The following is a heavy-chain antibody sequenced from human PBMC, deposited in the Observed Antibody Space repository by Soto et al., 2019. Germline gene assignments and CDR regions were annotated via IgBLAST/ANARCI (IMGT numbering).Heavy chain of an antibody. CDR3: ARGPDTAMVLTYYYGMDV. CDR1: GFTFSSYW. D-gene: IGHD5-18*01. Sequence: GGSLRLSCAASGFTFSSYWMSWVRQAPGKGLEWVANIKEDGGEKYYVDSVKGRFTISRDNAKNSLYLQMNSLRAEDTAVYYCARGPDTAMVLTYYYGMDVWGQGTTVTVSS. CDR2: IKEDGGEK. J-gene: IGHJ6*02. V-gene: IGHV3-7*05.